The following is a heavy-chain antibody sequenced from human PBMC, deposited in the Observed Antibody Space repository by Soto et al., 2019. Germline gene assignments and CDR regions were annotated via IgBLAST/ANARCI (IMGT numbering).Heavy chain of an antibody. Sequence: QVQLQESGPGLVKPSQTLSLTCTVSGGSISSGGYYWSWIRQHPGKGLEWIGYVYYSGSTYYNPSLKSXXTXSXXTSKNQFSLKLNSVTAADTAVYYCARDRSNWAFDFWGQGTLVTVSS. V-gene: IGHV4-31*03. J-gene: IGHJ4*02. CDR3: ARDRSNWAFDF. D-gene: IGHD7-27*01. CDR1: GGSISSGGYY. CDR2: VYYSGST.